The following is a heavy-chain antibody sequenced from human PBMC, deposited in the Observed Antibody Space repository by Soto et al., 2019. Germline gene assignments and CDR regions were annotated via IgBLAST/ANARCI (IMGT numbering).Heavy chain of an antibody. V-gene: IGHV4-59*01. CDR3: ARAGGNYGYDY. Sequence: PSETLSLTCTVSGGSISSYYWIWIRQPPGKGLEWIGYIYYSGSTNYNPSLKSRVTISVDTSKNQFSLKLSSVTAADTAVYYCARAGGNYGYDYWGQGTLVTVSS. CDR2: IYYSGST. D-gene: IGHD4-17*01. CDR1: GGSISSYY. J-gene: IGHJ4*02.